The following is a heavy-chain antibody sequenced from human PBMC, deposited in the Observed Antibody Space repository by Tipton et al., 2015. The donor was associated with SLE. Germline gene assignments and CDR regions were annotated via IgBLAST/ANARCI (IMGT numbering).Heavy chain of an antibody. CDR2: INHSGST. Sequence: TLSLTCTVSGGSITNDAYYWSWIRQPPGKGLEWIGEINHSGSTNYNPSLKSRVTISVDTSKNQFSLKLSSVTAADTAVYYCARRELRGLFDPWGQGTLVIVSS. J-gene: IGHJ5*02. CDR3: ARRELRGLFDP. V-gene: IGHV4-34*01. D-gene: IGHD1-7*01. CDR1: GGSITNDAYY.